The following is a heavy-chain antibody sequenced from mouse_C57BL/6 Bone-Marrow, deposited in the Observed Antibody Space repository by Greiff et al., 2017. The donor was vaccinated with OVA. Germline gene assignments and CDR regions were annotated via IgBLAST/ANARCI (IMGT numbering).Heavy chain of an antibody. J-gene: IGHJ4*01. CDR1: GYTFTSYW. CDR3: ARGPITTVVATKAMDY. D-gene: IGHD1-1*01. V-gene: IGHV1-55*01. Sequence: QVQLQQPGAELVKPGASVKMSCKASGYTFTSYWITWVKQRPGQGLEWIGDIYPGSGSTNYNEKFKSKATLTVDTSSSTAYMQLSSLTSEDSAVYYCARGPITTVVATKAMDYWGQGTSVTVSS. CDR2: IYPGSGST.